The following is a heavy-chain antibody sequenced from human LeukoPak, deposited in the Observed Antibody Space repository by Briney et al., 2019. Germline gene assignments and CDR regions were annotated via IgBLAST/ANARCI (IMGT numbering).Heavy chain of an antibody. CDR1: GGSISSYY. CDR2: IYYSGST. J-gene: IGHJ4*02. Sequence: SETLSLTCTVSGGSISSYYWSWIRQPPGKGLEWIGYIYYSGSTNYNPSLKSRVTISVDTSKNQFSLKLSSVTAADTAVYYCARHFPQWELLLYFDYWGQGTLVTVSS. D-gene: IGHD1-26*01. V-gene: IGHV4-59*08. CDR3: ARHFPQWELLLYFDY.